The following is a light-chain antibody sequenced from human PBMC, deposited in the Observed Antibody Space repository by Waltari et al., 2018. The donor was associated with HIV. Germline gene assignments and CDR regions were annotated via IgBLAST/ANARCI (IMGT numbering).Light chain of an antibody. Sequence: DIQMTQFPSSLSASVGDRVTITCHASQDIGTHLNWYQQKPGKAPKLLIYAASNSETGAPSRFSGSGSGTDFALSISSLQPDDLASYYCQQFDDVPLTFAGGTKVEIK. CDR2: AAS. CDR3: QQFDDVPLT. J-gene: IGKJ4*01. V-gene: IGKV1-33*01. CDR1: QDIGTH.